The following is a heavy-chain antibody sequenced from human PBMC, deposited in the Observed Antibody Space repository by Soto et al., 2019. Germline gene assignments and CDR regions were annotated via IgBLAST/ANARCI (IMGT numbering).Heavy chain of an antibody. CDR3: ARENYYGSGSYYKPPRAGMDV. Sequence: QVQLQQWGAGLLKPSETLSLTCAVYGGSFSGYYWSWIRQPPGKGLEWIGEINHSGSTNYNPSLKSRVTISVDTSKNQFSLKLSSVTAADTAVYYCARENYYGSGSYYKPPRAGMDVWGQGTTVTVSS. V-gene: IGHV4-34*01. J-gene: IGHJ6*02. D-gene: IGHD3-10*01. CDR2: INHSGST. CDR1: GGSFSGYY.